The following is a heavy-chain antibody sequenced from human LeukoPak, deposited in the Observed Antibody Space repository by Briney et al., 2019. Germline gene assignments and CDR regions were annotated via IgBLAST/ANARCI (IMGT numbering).Heavy chain of an antibody. CDR3: ARIITLHYYDSSSYSSPFDY. J-gene: IGHJ4*02. D-gene: IGHD3-22*01. CDR2: ISYDGTNQ. V-gene: IGHV3-30*04. Sequence: GGSLRLSCAASGFTFSSYTMYWVRQTPGKGLEWVADISYDGTNQYYADSVKGRFTISRDNSKNTLYLEVNSLGAEDIAVYYCARIITLHYYDSSSYSSPFDYWGQGTLVTVSS. CDR1: GFTFSSYT.